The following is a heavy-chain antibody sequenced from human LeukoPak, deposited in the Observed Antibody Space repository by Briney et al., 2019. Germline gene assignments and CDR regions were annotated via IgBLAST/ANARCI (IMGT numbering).Heavy chain of an antibody. J-gene: IGHJ4*02. CDR2: ISHSGSSI. CDR3: AMALDY. CDR1: GFTFSNYL. V-gene: IGHV3-23*01. Sequence: PGGSLRLSGVASGFTFSNYLMNWVRQAPGKGLEWVSGISHSGSSIYYADSVKGRFTISRDNSKNTLYLQMDRLRVEDTAVYYCAMALDYWGQGTLVTVSS.